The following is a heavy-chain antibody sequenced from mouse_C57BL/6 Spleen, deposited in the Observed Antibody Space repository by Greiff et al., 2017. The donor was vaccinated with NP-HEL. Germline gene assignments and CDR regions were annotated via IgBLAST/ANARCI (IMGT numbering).Heavy chain of an antibody. D-gene: IGHD4-1*01. V-gene: IGHV1-82*01. CDR1: GYAFSSSW. CDR2: IYPGDGDT. J-gene: IGHJ3*01. CDR3: ARHWDEFAY. Sequence: QVQLQQSGPELVKPGASVKISCKASGYAFSSSWMNWVKQRPGKGLEWIGRIYPGDGDTNYNGKFKGKATLTADKSSSTAYMQLSSLTSEDSAVYFCARHWDEFAYWGQGTLVTVSA.